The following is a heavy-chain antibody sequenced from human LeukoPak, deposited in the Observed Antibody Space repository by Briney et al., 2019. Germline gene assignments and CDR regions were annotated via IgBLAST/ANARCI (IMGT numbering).Heavy chain of an antibody. D-gene: IGHD6-6*01. CDR1: GFTFSSYA. CDR2: ISGSGGST. J-gene: IGHJ4*02. CDR3: AKEMYSSSSWD. V-gene: IGHV3-23*01. Sequence: GGPLRLSCAASGFTFSSYATSWVRQAPGKGLEWVSAISGSGGSTYYADSVKGRFTISRDNSKNTLYLQMNSLRAEDTAVYYCAKEMYSSSSWDWGQGTLVTVSS.